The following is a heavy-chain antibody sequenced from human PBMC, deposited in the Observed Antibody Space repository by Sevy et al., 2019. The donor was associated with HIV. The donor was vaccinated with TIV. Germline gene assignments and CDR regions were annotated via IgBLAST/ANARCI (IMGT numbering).Heavy chain of an antibody. V-gene: IGHV4-4*02. CDR3: ARDRDGYQTGAFDI. Sequence: SETLSLTCAVSGGSISSNNWWSWVRQPPGKGLEWIGEIYHSGSTNYNPSLKSRVTISVDKSKNQFSLKLSSVTAADTAVYYCARDRDGYQTGAFDIWGQGTMVTVSS. CDR1: GGSISSNNW. CDR2: IYHSGST. D-gene: IGHD5-12*01. J-gene: IGHJ3*02.